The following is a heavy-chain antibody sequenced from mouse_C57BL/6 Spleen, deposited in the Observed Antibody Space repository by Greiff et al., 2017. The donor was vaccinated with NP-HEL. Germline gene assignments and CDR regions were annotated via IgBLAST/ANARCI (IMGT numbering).Heavy chain of an antibody. CDR1: GYAFTNYL. CDR3: ARRLFAY. CDR2: INPGSGGT. Sequence: VQLQQSGAELVRPGTSVKVSCKASGYAFTNYLIEWVKQRPGQGLEWIGVINPGSGGTNYNEKFKGKATLTADKSSSTAYMQLSSLTSDDSAVYCSARRLFAYWGQGTLVTVSA. J-gene: IGHJ3*01. V-gene: IGHV1-54*01.